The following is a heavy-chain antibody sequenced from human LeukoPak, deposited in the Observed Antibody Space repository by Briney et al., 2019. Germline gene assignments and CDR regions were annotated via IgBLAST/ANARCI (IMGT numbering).Heavy chain of an antibody. CDR1: GFTFSSYG. CDR3: AKGLYYYDSSGYYYGDDAFDI. J-gene: IGHJ3*02. D-gene: IGHD3-22*01. V-gene: IGHV3-30*18. Sequence: GSLRLSCAASGFTFSSYGMHWVRQAPGKGLEWVAVISYDGSNKYYADSVKGRFTISRDNSKNTLYLQMNSLRAEDTAVYYCAKGLYYYDSSGYYYGDDAFDIWGQGTMVTVSS. CDR2: ISYDGSNK.